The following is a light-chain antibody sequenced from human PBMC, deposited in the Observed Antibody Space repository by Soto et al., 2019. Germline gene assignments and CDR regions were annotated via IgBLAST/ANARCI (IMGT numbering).Light chain of an antibody. CDR1: QSISSW. CDR3: QQYNSYWT. J-gene: IGKJ1*01. Sequence: IQIRQCPSTLASSVVDRITITCRASQSISSWLAWYQQKPGKAPKLLIYDASSLESGVPSRFSGSGSGTEFTLTISSLQPDDFATYYCQQYNSYWTFGQGTKVDIK. V-gene: IGKV1-5*01. CDR2: DAS.